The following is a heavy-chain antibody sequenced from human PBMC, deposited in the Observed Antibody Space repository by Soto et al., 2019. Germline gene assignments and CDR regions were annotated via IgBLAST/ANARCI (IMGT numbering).Heavy chain of an antibody. D-gene: IGHD3-16*01. V-gene: IGHV3-21*01. Sequence: GGSLRLSCAASGFTFSSYSMNWVRQAPGKGLEWVSSISSSSSYIYYADSVKGRFTISRNNAKNSLYLQMNSLRAEDTAVYYCARGRLRLGELLTKPFDYWGQGTLVTISS. J-gene: IGHJ4*02. CDR1: GFTFSSYS. CDR2: ISSSSSYI. CDR3: ARGRLRLGELLTKPFDY.